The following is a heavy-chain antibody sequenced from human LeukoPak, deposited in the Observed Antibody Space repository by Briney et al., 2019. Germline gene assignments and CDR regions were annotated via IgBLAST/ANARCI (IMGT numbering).Heavy chain of an antibody. CDR1: GFTFSDYW. D-gene: IGHD7-27*01. CDR3: ARGYRPDWGSTVGDY. V-gene: IGHV3-74*01. CDR2: INSDGSST. Sequence: GGSLRLSCAASGFTFSDYWMHWVRQAPGKGLVWVSRINSDGSSTNYADSVKGRFTISRDNAKNTLYLQMNSLRAEDTAVYYCARGYRPDWGSTVGDYWGQGTLVAVSS. J-gene: IGHJ4*02.